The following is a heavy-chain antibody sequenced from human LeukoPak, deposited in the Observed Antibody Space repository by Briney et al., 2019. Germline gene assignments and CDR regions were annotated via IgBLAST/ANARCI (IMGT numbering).Heavy chain of an antibody. CDR2: INSDGSST. D-gene: IGHD5-24*01. CDR1: GFTFSSYW. V-gene: IGHV3-74*01. CDR3: ARDEVEMATNYGSHFDY. Sequence: GGSLRLSCAASGFTFSSYWMHWVRQAPGKGLVWVSRINSDGSSTSYADSVKGRFTISRDNAKNTLYLQMNSLRAEDTAVYYCARDEVEMATNYGSHFDYWGQGTLVTVSS. J-gene: IGHJ4*02.